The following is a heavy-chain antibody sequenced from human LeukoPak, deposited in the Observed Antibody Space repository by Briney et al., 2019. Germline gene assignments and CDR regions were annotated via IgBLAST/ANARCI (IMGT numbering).Heavy chain of an antibody. Sequence: GGSLRLSCAASGFTFRNAWMNWVRQVPGKGLEWVGRIKTTADGGPTDYAAPVKGRFTISRDDSKNMLYLQLNSLKTEDTAVRYCTTNDAFDIWGQGTMVAVSS. CDR1: GFTFRNAW. CDR2: IKTTADGGPT. V-gene: IGHV3-15*01. J-gene: IGHJ3*02. CDR3: TTNDAFDI.